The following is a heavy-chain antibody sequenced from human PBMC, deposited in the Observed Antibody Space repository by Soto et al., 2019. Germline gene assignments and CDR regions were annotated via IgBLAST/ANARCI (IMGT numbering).Heavy chain of an antibody. D-gene: IGHD2-2*01. CDR1: GYTFTGYY. CDR2: INPNSGGT. Sequence: ASVKVSCKASGYTFTGYYMHWVRQAPGQGLEWMGWINPNSGGTNYAQKFQGWVTMTRDTSISTAYTELSRLRSDDTAVYYCARGAILGYCSSTSCSTGHYYYGMDVWGQGTTVTVSS. J-gene: IGHJ6*02. CDR3: ARGAILGYCSSTSCSTGHYYYGMDV. V-gene: IGHV1-2*04.